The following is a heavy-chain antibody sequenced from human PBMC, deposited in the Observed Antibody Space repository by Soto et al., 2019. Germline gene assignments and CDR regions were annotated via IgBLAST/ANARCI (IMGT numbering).Heavy chain of an antibody. CDR1: GFTFSNAW. Sequence: PGGSLRLSCLASGFTFSNAWMSWVRQAPGKGLEWVGRIESKTDGGTTDYAAPVKGRFTISRDDSKNTLYLQMNSLKTEDTAVYYCTTRGRGYSYGHFDYWGKGTRVTDSS. V-gene: IGHV3-15*04. J-gene: IGHJ4*02. D-gene: IGHD5-18*01. CDR3: TTRGRGYSYGHFDY. CDR2: IESKTDGGTT.